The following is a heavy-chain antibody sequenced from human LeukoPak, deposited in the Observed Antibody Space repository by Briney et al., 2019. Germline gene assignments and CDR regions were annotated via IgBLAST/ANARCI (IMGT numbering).Heavy chain of an antibody. CDR1: RFNVNNYW. CDR3: ARDRVNWNDVGGLFDY. CDR2: IYSGGST. J-gene: IGHJ4*02. D-gene: IGHD1-1*01. V-gene: IGHV3-53*01. Sequence: GGSLRLSCAASRFNVNNYWMHWVRQAPGKGLVWVSLIYSGGSTSYADSVKGRFTFSRDNSKNTLYLQMNSLRAEDTAVYYCARDRVNWNDVGGLFDYWGQGTLVTVSS.